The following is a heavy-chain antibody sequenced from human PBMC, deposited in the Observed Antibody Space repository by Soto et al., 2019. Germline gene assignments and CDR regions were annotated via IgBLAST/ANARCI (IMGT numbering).Heavy chain of an antibody. CDR2: IIPILGIA. CDR1: GGTFSSYT. D-gene: IGHD6-6*01. V-gene: IGHV1-69*02. J-gene: IGHJ3*02. Sequence: SVKVSCKASGGTFSSYTISWVRQAPGQGLEWMGRIIPILGIANYAQKFQGRVTITADKSTSTAYMELSSLRSEDTAVYYSAIAARLSRDAFDIWGQGTMVTVSS. CDR3: AIAARLSRDAFDI.